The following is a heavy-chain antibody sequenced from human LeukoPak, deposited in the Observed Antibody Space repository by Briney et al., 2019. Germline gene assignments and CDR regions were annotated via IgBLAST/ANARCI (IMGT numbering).Heavy chain of an antibody. CDR2: ISYSGST. D-gene: IGHD3-22*01. Sequence: PSETLSLTCTVSGGSFSSTSDYWVWIRQSPGRGLEWVGTISYSGSTYYNASLKSRVTISVDTSKNQFSLKLSSVTAADTAVYYCARVALYDTSGHNYFDYWGQGTLVTVSS. J-gene: IGHJ4*02. CDR3: ARVALYDTSGHNYFDY. CDR1: GGSFSSTSDY. V-gene: IGHV4-39*07.